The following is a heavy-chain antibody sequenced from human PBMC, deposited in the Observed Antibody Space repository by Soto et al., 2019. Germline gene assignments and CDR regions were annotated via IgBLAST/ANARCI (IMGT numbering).Heavy chain of an antibody. CDR3: ARFAKEENPKVGSWYYFDY. D-gene: IGHD6-13*01. Sequence: QVQLQESGPGLVKASQSLSLTCTVSGGSISSGGYFWSWVRQHPGKGLEWIGNIYYSGRTYYNPSLKSRVTISVDTSKNQFSLKLSSVTAADTAVYYCARFAKEENPKVGSWYYFDYWGQGTRVTFCS. CDR1: GGSISSGGYF. CDR2: IYYSGRT. V-gene: IGHV4-31*03. J-gene: IGHJ4*02.